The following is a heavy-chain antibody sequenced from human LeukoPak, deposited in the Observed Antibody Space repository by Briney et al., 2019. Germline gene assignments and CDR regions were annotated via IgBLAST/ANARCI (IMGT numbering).Heavy chain of an antibody. CDR2: ISSSSSYI. Sequence: GGSLRLSCAASGFTFGSYSMNWVRQAPGKGLEWVSSISSSSSYIYYADSVKGRFTISRDNAKNSLYLQMNSLRAEDTAVYYCARDRGAGSYNFDYWGLGTLVTVSS. D-gene: IGHD1-26*01. CDR3: ARDRGAGSYNFDY. V-gene: IGHV3-21*01. CDR1: GFTFGSYS. J-gene: IGHJ4*02.